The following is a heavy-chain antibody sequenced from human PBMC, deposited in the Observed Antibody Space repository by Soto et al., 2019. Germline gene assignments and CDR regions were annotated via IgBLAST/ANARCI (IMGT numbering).Heavy chain of an antibody. CDR2: INEDSSYI. V-gene: IGHV3-21*02. D-gene: IGHD3-3*01. CDR3: VRDFGWYFRSGYMDV. CDR1: GFDFTSYS. J-gene: IGHJ6*03. Sequence: EVQLVESGGGLVKPGGSLILSCAASGFDFTSYSMNCVRQAPGKGLEWVSSINEDSSYIYYAHSLRGRFTISRDNAKESLYLQMNSLRAEDTAVYYCVRDFGWYFRSGYMDVWGDGATVTVSS.